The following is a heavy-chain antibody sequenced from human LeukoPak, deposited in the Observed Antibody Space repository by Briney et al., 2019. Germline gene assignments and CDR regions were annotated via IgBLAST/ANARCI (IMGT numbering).Heavy chain of an antibody. J-gene: IGHJ5*02. CDR3: ARSIAVAGTDNWFDP. V-gene: IGHV4-59*01. Sequence: SETLSLTCTVSGGSISSYYWSWIRQPPGKGLEWIGYIYYSGSTNYNPSLKSRVTISVDTSKNQFSLKLSSVTVADTAVYYCARSIAVAGTDNWFDPWGQGTLVTVSS. D-gene: IGHD6-19*01. CDR1: GGSISSYY. CDR2: IYYSGST.